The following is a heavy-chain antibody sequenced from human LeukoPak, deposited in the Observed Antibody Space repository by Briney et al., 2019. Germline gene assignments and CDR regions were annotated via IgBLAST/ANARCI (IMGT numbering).Heavy chain of an antibody. J-gene: IGHJ4*02. CDR1: GGSISSGGYS. V-gene: IGHV4-30-2*01. CDR3: ASSVVVAANVPYYFDY. Sequence: SETLSLTCAVSGGSISSGGYSWSWIWQPPGKGLEWIGYIYHSGSTYYNPSLKSRVTISVDRSKNQFSLKLSSVTAADTAVYYCASSVVVAANVPYYFDYWGQGTLVTVSS. D-gene: IGHD2-15*01. CDR2: IYHSGST.